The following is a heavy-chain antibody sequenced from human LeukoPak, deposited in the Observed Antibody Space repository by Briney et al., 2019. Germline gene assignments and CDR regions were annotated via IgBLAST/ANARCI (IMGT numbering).Heavy chain of an antibody. Sequence: ASVKVSCKASGYTFNAYYIHWVRQAPGQGLEWMGWINPNNGGTNYAQLFQGRVTMTRDASINTAYLDLSRLKYDDTAVYYCARDSTISAHSPSNWFAPWGQGTLVTVSS. V-gene: IGHV1-2*02. CDR1: GYTFNAYY. CDR2: INPNNGGT. D-gene: IGHD2-2*01. J-gene: IGHJ5*02. CDR3: ARDSTISAHSPSNWFAP.